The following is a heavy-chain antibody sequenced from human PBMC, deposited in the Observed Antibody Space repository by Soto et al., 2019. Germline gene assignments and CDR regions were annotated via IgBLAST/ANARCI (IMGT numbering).Heavy chain of an antibody. Sequence: EVQVVECGGCLVQPGGSLRLSYAASGFTFSSYDIHWVRQATGKGLEWVSAIDTAGDTYYLGSVKGRFTISRENAKNSFYLQMNSLRAEDTAVYYCARVEIATTAYDYWRQGTVVTVSS. CDR1: GFTFSSYD. V-gene: IGHV3-13*01. J-gene: IGHJ4*02. D-gene: IGHD1-1*01. CDR2: IDTAGDT. CDR3: ARVEIATTAYDY.